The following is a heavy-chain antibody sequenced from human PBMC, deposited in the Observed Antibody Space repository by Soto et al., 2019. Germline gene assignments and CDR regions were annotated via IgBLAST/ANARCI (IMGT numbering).Heavy chain of an antibody. CDR3: ARELRDYYGSGIYGMDV. CDR2: ISYDGSNK. CDR1: GFTFSSYA. J-gene: IGHJ6*02. D-gene: IGHD3-10*01. V-gene: IGHV3-30-3*01. Sequence: GGSLRLSCAASGFTFSSYAMHWVRQAPGKGLEWVAVISYDGSNKYYADSVKGRFTISRDNSKNTLYLQMNSLRAEDTAVYYCARELRDYYGSGIYGMDVWGQGTTVTVSS.